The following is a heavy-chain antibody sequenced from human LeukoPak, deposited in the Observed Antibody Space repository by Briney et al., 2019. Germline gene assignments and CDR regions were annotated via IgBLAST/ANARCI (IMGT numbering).Heavy chain of an antibody. J-gene: IGHJ6*02. CDR1: RYTFTGYA. CDR3: AREVIRGLMDV. D-gene: IGHD3-10*01. V-gene: IGHV1-3*01. CDR2: INAGNGNT. Sequence: ASLKVSCKASRYTFTGYAMHWVRQAPGQRLEWMGWINAGNGNTKYSQKFQGRVTITRDTSASTAYMELRSLRSDDTAVYYCAREVIRGLMDVWGQGTTVTVSS.